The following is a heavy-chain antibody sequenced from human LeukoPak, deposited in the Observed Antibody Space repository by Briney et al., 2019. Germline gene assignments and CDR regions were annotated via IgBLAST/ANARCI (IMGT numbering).Heavy chain of an antibody. CDR3: ARGQEQQLVPDPFYYMDV. V-gene: IGHV4-4*07. CDR2: IYTSGST. Sequence: SETLSLTCTVSGGSISSYYWSWIRQPAGKGLEWIGRIYTSGSTNYNPSLKSRVTMSVDTSKDQFSLKLSSVTAADTAVYYCARGQEQQLVPDPFYYMDVWGKGTTVTVSS. D-gene: IGHD6-13*01. J-gene: IGHJ6*03. CDR1: GGSISSYY.